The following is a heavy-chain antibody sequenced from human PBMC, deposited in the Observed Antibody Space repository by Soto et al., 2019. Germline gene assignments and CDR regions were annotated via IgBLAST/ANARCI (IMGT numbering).Heavy chain of an antibody. V-gene: IGHV3-33*01. J-gene: IGHJ6*02. CDR3: ARDGARESSSYYYCYGMDV. D-gene: IGHD6-6*01. CDR2: IWYDGSNK. CDR1: GFTFSSYG. Sequence: GGSLRLSCAASGFTFSSYGMHWVRQAPGKGLEWVAVIWYDGSNKYYADSVKGRFTISRDNSKNTLYLQMNSLRAEDTAVYYCARDGARESSSYYYCYGMDVWGQGTTVSAS.